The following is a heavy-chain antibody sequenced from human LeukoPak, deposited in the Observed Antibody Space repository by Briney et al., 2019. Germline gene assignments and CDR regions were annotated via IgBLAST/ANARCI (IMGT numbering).Heavy chain of an antibody. V-gene: IGHV4-39*07. J-gene: IGHJ4*02. CDR2: IYYSGGT. Sequence: SETLSLTCTVSGGSISSSNYYWGWISQPPGKGLEWIGSIYYSGGTYYNPSLKSRVTISVDRSKNQFSLKLSSVTAADTAVYYCARDDGGVFDYWGQGTLVTVSS. CDR3: ARDDGGVFDY. D-gene: IGHD3-10*01. CDR1: GGSISSSNYY.